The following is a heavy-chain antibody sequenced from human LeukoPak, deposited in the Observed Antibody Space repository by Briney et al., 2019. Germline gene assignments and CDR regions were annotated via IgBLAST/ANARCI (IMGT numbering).Heavy chain of an antibody. CDR2: IYYSGST. Sequence: SETLSLTCTVSGGSISSSSYYWGWIRQPPGKGLEWIGSIYYSGSTYYNPSLKSRVTISVDTSKNQFSLKLGPVTAADTAVYYCAREVYDFWSGYYPNDAFDIWGQGTLVTVSS. V-gene: IGHV4-39*07. CDR3: AREVYDFWSGYYPNDAFDI. D-gene: IGHD3-3*01. J-gene: IGHJ3*02. CDR1: GGSISSSSYY.